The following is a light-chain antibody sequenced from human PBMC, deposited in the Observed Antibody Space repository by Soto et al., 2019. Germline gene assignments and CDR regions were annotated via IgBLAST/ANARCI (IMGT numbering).Light chain of an antibody. J-gene: IGKJ1*01. V-gene: IGKV3-11*01. CDR2: DAS. Sequence: EIVMTQSPATLSLSPVERDTLXCRASQSVSSYLAWYQQKPGQAPRLLIYDASNRATGIPARFSGSGSGTDFTLTISSLEPEDFAVYYCQQRSNWWTFGQGTKVDIK. CDR3: QQRSNWWT. CDR1: QSVSSY.